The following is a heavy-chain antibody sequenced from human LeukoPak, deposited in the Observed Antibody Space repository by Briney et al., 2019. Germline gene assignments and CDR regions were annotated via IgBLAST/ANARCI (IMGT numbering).Heavy chain of an antibody. CDR3: ARVSKKWQQLGTFDY. V-gene: IGHV7-4-1*02. J-gene: IGHJ4*02. CDR1: GYTVTSYA. Sequence: ASVKVSCKASGYTVTSYAMNWVRQAPGQGLEWMGGINTNTGNPTYAQGFTGRFVFSLDTSVSTAYLQISSLKAEDTAVYYCARVSKKWQQLGTFDYWGQGTLVTVSS. CDR2: INTNTGNP. D-gene: IGHD6-13*01.